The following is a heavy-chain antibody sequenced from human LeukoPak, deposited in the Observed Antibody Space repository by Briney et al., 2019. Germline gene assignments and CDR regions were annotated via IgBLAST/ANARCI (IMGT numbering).Heavy chain of an antibody. CDR1: GFTVSSNY. CDR3: AKDFRIGYSAHFDY. V-gene: IGHV3-53*01. CDR2: IYSGGST. D-gene: IGHD2-21*01. J-gene: IGHJ4*02. Sequence: GGSLRLSCAASGFTVSSNYMSWVRQAPGKGLEWVSVIYSGGSTYYADSVKGRFTISRDNSKNTLYLQMDSLRGEDTAVYYCAKDFRIGYSAHFDYWGQGALVTVSS.